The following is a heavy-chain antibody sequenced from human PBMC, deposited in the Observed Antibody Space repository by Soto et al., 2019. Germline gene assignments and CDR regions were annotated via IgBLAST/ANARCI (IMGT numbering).Heavy chain of an antibody. D-gene: IGHD6-19*01. Sequence: QVQLVESGGGVVQPGRSLRLSCAASGFTFSSMHWVRQAPGKGLEWVAIISYGGNNKYYLDSVKGRFTISRDNSKNTLYLQMNSLRAEDTAVYYCTKDGVAGYGMDVWGQGTTVTVSS. V-gene: IGHV3-30*18. CDR3: TKDGVAGYGMDV. J-gene: IGHJ6*02. CDR2: ISYGGNNK. CDR1: GFTFSS.